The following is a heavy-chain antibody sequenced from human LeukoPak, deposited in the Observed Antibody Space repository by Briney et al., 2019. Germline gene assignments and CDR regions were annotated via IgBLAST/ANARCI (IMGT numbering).Heavy chain of an antibody. J-gene: IGHJ4*02. V-gene: IGHV3-21*01. D-gene: IGHD1-26*01. CDR2: ISSSSSYI. CDR1: GFTFSSYS. CDR3: ARARGSYSFDC. Sequence: GGSLRLSCAASGFTFSSYSMNWVRQAPGKGLEWVSSISSSSSYIYYADSVKGRFTISRDNAKSSLYLQMNSLRAEDAAVYYCARARGSYSFDCWGQGTLVTVSS.